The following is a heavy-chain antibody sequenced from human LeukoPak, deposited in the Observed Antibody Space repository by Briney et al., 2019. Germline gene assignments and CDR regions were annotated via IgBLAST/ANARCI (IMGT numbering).Heavy chain of an antibody. J-gene: IGHJ3*02. CDR2: LYSGGGA. V-gene: IGHV3-66*01. D-gene: IGHD2-15*01. CDR3: ARGKTSDDIVEDAFDI. Sequence: GGSLRLSCAASGFSFSSFAMSWIRQTPEKGLEWVSVLYSGGGAYYADSVKDRFTISRDYSQNTLLLQMNNLRAEDTALYYCARGKTSDDIVEDAFDIWGQGTMVAVSS. CDR1: GFSFSSFA.